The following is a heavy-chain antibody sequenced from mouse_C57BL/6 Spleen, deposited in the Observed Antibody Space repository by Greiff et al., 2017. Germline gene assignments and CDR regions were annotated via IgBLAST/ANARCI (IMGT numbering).Heavy chain of an antibody. V-gene: IGHV1-55*01. CDR1: GYTFTSYW. CDR2: IYPGSGST. CDR3: ARRNYSNFHYYAMDY. J-gene: IGHJ4*01. D-gene: IGHD2-5*01. Sequence: VQLQQPGAELVKPGASVKMSCKASGYTFTSYWITWVKQRPGQGLEWIGDIYPGSGSTNYNEKFKSKATLTVDTSSSTAYMQLSSLTSEDSAVYYCARRNYSNFHYYAMDYWGQGTSVTVSS.